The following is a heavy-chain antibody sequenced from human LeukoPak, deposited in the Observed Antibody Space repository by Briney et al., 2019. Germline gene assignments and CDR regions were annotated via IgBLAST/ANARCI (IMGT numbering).Heavy chain of an antibody. Sequence: GGSLRLSCAASGFTFSSYATHWVRQAPGKGLEWVAVISYDGSNKYYADSVKGRFTISRDNSKNTLYLQMNSLRAEDTAVYYCAXXARXCXGGXCYFIXHNWFDPWGQGTLVTVSS. CDR2: ISYDGSNK. D-gene: IGHD2-15*01. CDR1: GFTFSSYA. J-gene: IGHJ5*02. CDR3: AXXARXCXGGXCYFIXHNWFDP. V-gene: IGHV3-30*04.